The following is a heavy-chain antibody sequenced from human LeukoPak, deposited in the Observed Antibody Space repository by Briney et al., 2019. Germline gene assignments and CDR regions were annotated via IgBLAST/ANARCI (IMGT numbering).Heavy chain of an antibody. CDR2: ITSSSTSI. Sequence: GGSLRLSCAASGFTFSTYSMNWVRQAPGKGLEWVSSITSSSTSIYFADSVKGRFTISRDNAKNSLYLQMNSLRAEDTAVYYCARTYYDILTGYNPYFDYWGQGTLVTVSS. CDR3: ARTYYDILTGYNPYFDY. V-gene: IGHV3-21*01. J-gene: IGHJ4*02. D-gene: IGHD3-9*01. CDR1: GFTFSTYS.